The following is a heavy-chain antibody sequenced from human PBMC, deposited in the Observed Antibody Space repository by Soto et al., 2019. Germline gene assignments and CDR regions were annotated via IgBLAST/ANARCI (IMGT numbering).Heavy chain of an antibody. V-gene: IGHV3-23*01. CDR2: ISSNGVTT. CDR3: AKDRGTTVPGEDWFDP. Sequence: PGGSLRLSCAASGFTFSRDVMQWVLQAPGKGLEWVSAISSNGVTTYYADSVKGRFTISRDNSKTTLYLQMNSLRAEDTAVYFCAKDRGTTVPGEDWFDPWGQGTLVTVSS. CDR1: GFTFSRDV. J-gene: IGHJ5*02. D-gene: IGHD4-17*01.